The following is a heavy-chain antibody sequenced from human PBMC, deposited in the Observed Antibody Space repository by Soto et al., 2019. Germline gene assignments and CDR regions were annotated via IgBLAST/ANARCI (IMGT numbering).Heavy chain of an antibody. CDR3: AVYYYDSSGSRKHWYFDL. D-gene: IGHD3-22*01. J-gene: IGHJ2*01. Sequence: PSETLSLTCTVSSAPITNYYWGWVRQAPGRGLEWIGFTHHSGYISYSPSLKSRVTMSVDPSKNQFSLKLSFVTAADTAVYYCAVYYYDSSGSRKHWYFDLWGRGTLVTVSS. V-gene: IGHV4-4*08. CDR2: THHSGYI. CDR1: SAPITNYY.